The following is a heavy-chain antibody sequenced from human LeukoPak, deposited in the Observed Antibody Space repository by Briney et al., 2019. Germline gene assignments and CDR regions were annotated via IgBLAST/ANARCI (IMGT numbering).Heavy chain of an antibody. J-gene: IGHJ4*02. V-gene: IGHV4-59*08. CDR1: GGSISSYY. D-gene: IGHD3-3*01. Sequence: SETLSLTCTVSGGSISSYYWSWIRQPPGKGLEWIGYIYYSGSTNYNPSLKSRVTISVDTSKNQFSLKLSSVTAADTAVYYCARHQGVSYDFWSGYYFEPDLYYFDYWGQGTLVTVSS. CDR2: IYYSGST. CDR3: ARHQGVSYDFWSGYYFEPDLYYFDY.